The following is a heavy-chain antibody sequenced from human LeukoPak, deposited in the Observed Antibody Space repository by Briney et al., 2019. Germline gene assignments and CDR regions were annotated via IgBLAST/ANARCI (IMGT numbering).Heavy chain of an antibody. V-gene: IGHV1-18*01. Sequence: ASVKVPCKASGYTFTSYGISWVRQAPGQGLEWMGWISAYNGNTNYAQKLQGRVPMTTDTSTSTAYMELRSLRSDDPAVYYCARWELLRPFDYWGQGTLVTVSS. J-gene: IGHJ4*02. D-gene: IGHD1-26*01. CDR2: ISAYNGNT. CDR1: GYTFTSYG. CDR3: ARWELLRPFDY.